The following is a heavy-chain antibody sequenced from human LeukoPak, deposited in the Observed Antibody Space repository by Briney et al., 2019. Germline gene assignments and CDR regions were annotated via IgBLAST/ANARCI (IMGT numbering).Heavy chain of an antibody. D-gene: IGHD2-15*01. Sequence: QAGGSLRLSCAASGFTFGSYAMSWVRQAPGKGLEWVSAISGSGGSTYYADSVKGRFTISRDNSKNTLYLQMNSLRAEDTAVYYCAKEGALVAATRPYYFDYWGQGTLVTVSS. CDR3: AKEGALVAATRPYYFDY. V-gene: IGHV3-23*01. J-gene: IGHJ4*02. CDR2: ISGSGGST. CDR1: GFTFGSYA.